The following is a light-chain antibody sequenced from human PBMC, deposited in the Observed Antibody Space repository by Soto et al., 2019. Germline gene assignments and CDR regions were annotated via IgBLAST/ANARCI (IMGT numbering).Light chain of an antibody. Sequence: QSVLTQPPSVSAAPGQTVTISCSGSNSNIGNNEVSWYQQVPGTAPRLLVYDNNKRPSGIPDRFSDSKSDTSATLVITGLQTGDEADYYCGTWDNNLRAGVFGGGTQLTVL. CDR1: NSNIGNNE. V-gene: IGLV1-51*01. CDR2: DNN. CDR3: GTWDNNLRAGV. J-gene: IGLJ2*01.